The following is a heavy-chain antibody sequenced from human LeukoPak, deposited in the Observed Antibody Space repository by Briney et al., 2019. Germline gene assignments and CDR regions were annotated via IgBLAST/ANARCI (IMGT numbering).Heavy chain of an antibody. Sequence: PSETLSLTCTVSGGSIRSSSYYWGWIRQPPGKGLEWIGSIYYSGSTYYNPSLKSRVTISVDTSKNQFSLKLSSVTAADTAVYYCARDRDYGDWTPLDTWGQGTLVTVSS. D-gene: IGHD4-17*01. CDR1: GGSIRSSSYY. CDR3: ARDRDYGDWTPLDT. J-gene: IGHJ5*02. CDR2: IYYSGST. V-gene: IGHV4-39*07.